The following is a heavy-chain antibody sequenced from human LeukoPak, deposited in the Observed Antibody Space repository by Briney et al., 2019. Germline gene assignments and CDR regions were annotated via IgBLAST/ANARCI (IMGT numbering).Heavy chain of an antibody. D-gene: IGHD1-26*01. Sequence: PGGSLRLSCAASGFTFSSYGMHWVRQAPGKGLEWVSRVTGDGSSTNYADSVKGRFTISRDIAKNTLYLQMNSLRAEDTAVYYCVREGVGATFDCWGQGTLVTVSA. V-gene: IGHV3-74*01. J-gene: IGHJ4*02. CDR1: GFTFSSYG. CDR3: VREGVGATFDC. CDR2: VTGDGSST.